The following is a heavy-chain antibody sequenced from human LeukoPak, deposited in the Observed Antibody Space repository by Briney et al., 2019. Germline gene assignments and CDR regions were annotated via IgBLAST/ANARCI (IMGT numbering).Heavy chain of an antibody. CDR2: IYYSGST. CDR3: ARVEVLLWFGELTGFDP. D-gene: IGHD3-10*01. J-gene: IGHJ5*02. V-gene: IGHV4-39*01. CDR1: GGSISSGSYY. Sequence: SETLSLTCTVSGGSISSGSYYWGWIRQPPGKGLEWIGSIYYSGSTYYNPSLKSRVTISVDTSKNQFSLKLSSVTAADTAVYYCARVEVLLWFGELTGFDPWGQGTLVTVSS.